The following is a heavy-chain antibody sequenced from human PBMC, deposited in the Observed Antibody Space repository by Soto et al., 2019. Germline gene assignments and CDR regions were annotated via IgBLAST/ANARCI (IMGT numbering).Heavy chain of an antibody. V-gene: IGHV4-59*02. CDR2: IDYNGRA. CDR3: ARGPGHSTVGY. CDR1: DGSVTGYC. D-gene: IGHD4-17*01. J-gene: IGHJ4*02. Sequence: QVQLQESGPGLVKPSETLPLTCSVSDGSVTGYCWSWIRQPPGKGLEWIGCIDYNGRAHYNPSLTSLFTMSLDTSNNHFSLMLSSVTTADAAVYYCARGPGHSTVGYWGQGTLVTVSS.